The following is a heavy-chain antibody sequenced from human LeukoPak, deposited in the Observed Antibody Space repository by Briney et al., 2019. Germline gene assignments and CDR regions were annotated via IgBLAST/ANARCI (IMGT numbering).Heavy chain of an antibody. CDR1: EFTLSNSA. CDR3: VRDVGAVRGEVYFDY. V-gene: IGHV3-21*06. J-gene: IGHJ4*02. D-gene: IGHD3-10*01. CDR2: ITGSGPYM. Sequence: PGGSLRLSCAASEFTLSNSAMDWVRQAPGKGLEWVSSITGSGPYMLYADSVKHRLTISRDNTKNLLYLEMNSLRAEDTAMYFCVRDVGAVRGEVYFDYWGQGTLVTVSS.